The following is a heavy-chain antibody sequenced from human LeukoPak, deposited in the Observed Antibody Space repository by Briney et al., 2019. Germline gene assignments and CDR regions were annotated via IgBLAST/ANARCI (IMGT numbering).Heavy chain of an antibody. Sequence: GGSLRLSCAASGFTFSDYYMSWIRRAPGKGLEWVSYIISSSSYTNYADSVKGRFTISRDNAKNSLYLQMNSLRAEDTAVYYCARGGILRYFDWLLFDYWGQGTLVTVSS. CDR2: IISSSSYT. CDR3: ARGGILRYFDWLLFDY. CDR1: GFTFSDYY. D-gene: IGHD3-9*01. J-gene: IGHJ4*02. V-gene: IGHV3-11*03.